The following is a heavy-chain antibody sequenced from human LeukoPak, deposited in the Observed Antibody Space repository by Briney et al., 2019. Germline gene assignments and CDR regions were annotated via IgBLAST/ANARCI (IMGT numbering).Heavy chain of an antibody. V-gene: IGHV3-23*01. CDR3: ARGRGVYGYWYFDL. Sequence: GGSLRLSCAASGLTFSSYVMSWVRQAPGKGLEWVSTISGNGRNTYCADSVKGRFTISRDNSKITLSLEMNSLRAEDTAVYYCARGRGVYGYWYFDLWGRGTLVTVSS. J-gene: IGHJ2*01. CDR2: ISGNGRNT. CDR1: GLTFSSYV. D-gene: IGHD2-15*01.